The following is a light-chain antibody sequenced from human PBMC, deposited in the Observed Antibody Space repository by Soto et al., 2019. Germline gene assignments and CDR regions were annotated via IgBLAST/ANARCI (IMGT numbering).Light chain of an antibody. Sequence: EIVMTQSPATLSSSLGERATIXCRASQSVSSYLAWYQQKPGQAPRLLIYGASTRATGIPARFSGSGSGTEFTLTISSLQSEDFAVYYCQQYNNWPRTFGQGTKVDIK. J-gene: IGKJ1*01. CDR3: QQYNNWPRT. CDR2: GAS. V-gene: IGKV3-15*01. CDR1: QSVSSY.